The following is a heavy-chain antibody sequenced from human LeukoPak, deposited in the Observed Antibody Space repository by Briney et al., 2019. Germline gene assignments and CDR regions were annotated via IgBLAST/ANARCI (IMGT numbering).Heavy chain of an antibody. J-gene: IGHJ3*02. V-gene: IGHV1-2*02. CDR2: INPNSGGT. CDR1: GYTFTGYY. CDR3: ARDHYLILEWLLYTVGAFDI. D-gene: IGHD3-3*01. Sequence: TSVKVSCKASGYTFTGYYMHWVRQAPGQGLEWMGWINPNSGGTNYAQKFQGRVTMTRDTSISTAYMELSRLRSDDTAVYYCARDHYLILEWLLYTVGAFDIWGQGTMVTVSS.